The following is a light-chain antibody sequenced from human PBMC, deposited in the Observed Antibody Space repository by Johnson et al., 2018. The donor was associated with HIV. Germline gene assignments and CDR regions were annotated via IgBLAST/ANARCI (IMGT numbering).Light chain of an antibody. V-gene: IGLV1-51*01. CDR3: GTWDSSLSAYV. Sequence: QPVLTQPPSVSAAPGQKVTISCSGSSSNIGNNYVSWYQQLPGTAPKLLIYDNNKRPSGIPDRISGSKSGTSATLGITGLQTGDEADYYCGTWDSSLSAYVFGTGTKVTVL. CDR1: SSNIGNNY. J-gene: IGLJ1*01. CDR2: DNN.